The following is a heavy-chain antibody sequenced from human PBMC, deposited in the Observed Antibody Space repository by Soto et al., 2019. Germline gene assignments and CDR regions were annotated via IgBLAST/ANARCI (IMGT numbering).Heavy chain of an antibody. V-gene: IGHV3-53*01. CDR3: ARAFNWNDAYFDY. CDR2: IYSGGST. J-gene: IGHJ4*02. CDR1: GLTVSNNY. Sequence: EVQLVESGGGLIQPGVSLRLSCAASGLTVSNNYMSWVRQAPGKGLEWVSIIYSGGSTYYADSVTGRFTISRDNSKNTLYLQMDSLRAEDTAVYYCARAFNWNDAYFDYWGQGTLVTVSS. D-gene: IGHD1-1*01.